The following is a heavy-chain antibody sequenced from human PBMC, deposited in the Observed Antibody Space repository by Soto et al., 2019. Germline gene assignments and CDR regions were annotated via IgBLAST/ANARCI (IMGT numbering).Heavy chain of an antibody. Sequence: PSETLSLTCTVSGGSISSGGYYWSWIRQHPGKGLEWIGYIYYSGSTYYNPSLKSRVTISVDTSKNQFSLKLSSVTAADTAVYYCARSIVVDNWFDPWGQGTLVTSPQ. V-gene: IGHV4-31*03. J-gene: IGHJ5*02. CDR1: GGSISSGGYY. CDR2: IYYSGST. D-gene: IGHD3-22*01. CDR3: ARSIVVDNWFDP.